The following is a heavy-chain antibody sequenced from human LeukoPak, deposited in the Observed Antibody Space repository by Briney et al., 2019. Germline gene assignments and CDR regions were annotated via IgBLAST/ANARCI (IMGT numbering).Heavy chain of an antibody. V-gene: IGHV1-46*01. CDR3: ASPVEMATTTSLGY. Sequence: ASVKVSCKAFGYTFTSYYMHWVRQAPGQGLEWMGIINPSGGSTSYAQKFQGRVTMTRDTSTSTVYMELSSLRSEDTAVYYCASPVEMATTTSLGYWGQGTLVTVSA. D-gene: IGHD5-24*01. CDR1: GYTFTSYY. J-gene: IGHJ4*02. CDR2: INPSGGST.